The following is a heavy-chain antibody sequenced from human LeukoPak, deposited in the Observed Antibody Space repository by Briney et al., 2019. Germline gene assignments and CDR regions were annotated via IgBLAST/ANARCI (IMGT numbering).Heavy chain of an antibody. CDR2: ISGNGGST. Sequence: PGGSLRLSCAASGFTFSDFAMNWVRQAPGKGLEWVTAISGNGGSTYYADSVKGRFSISRDNSKNTLFLQMNSPTAEDTGVYYCAKDYGGNSYYFDYWGQGTLVTVSS. J-gene: IGHJ4*02. D-gene: IGHD4-23*01. V-gene: IGHV3-23*01. CDR1: GFTFSDFA. CDR3: AKDYGGNSYYFDY.